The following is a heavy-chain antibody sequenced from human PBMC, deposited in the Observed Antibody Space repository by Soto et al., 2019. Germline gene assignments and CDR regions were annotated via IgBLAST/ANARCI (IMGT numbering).Heavy chain of an antibody. CDR1: GFTFSNAW. V-gene: IGHV3-15*07. D-gene: IGHD5-18*01. J-gene: IGHJ4*02. CDR3: ATGGYIYVPAAGKGLDY. Sequence: GSLRLSCTASGFTFSNAWMNWVRQAPGKGLEWVGRIKSKPDGGTTDYAAPVKGRFTISRDDSKNTLYVQMNSLKTEDTAVYYCATGGYIYVPAAGKGLDYWGRGTLVTVSS. CDR2: IKSKPDGGTT.